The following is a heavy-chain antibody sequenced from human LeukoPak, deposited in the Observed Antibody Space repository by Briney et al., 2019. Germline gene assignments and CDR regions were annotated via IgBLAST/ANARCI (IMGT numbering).Heavy chain of an antibody. J-gene: IGHJ4*02. CDR2: ISRSGDST. CDR1: GFTFSSYD. D-gene: IGHD4-17*01. CDR3: AKRPQNYGVDY. Sequence: GGSLRLSCAASGFTFSSYDMSWVRQAPGKGLEWVSAISRSGDSTYYADSVKGRFTISRDNSKNTLYLQMNSLRAEDTAVYYCAKRPQNYGVDYWGLGTLVTVSS. V-gene: IGHV3-23*01.